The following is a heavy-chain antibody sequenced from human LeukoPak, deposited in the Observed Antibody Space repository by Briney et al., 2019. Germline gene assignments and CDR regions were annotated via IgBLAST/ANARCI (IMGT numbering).Heavy chain of an antibody. J-gene: IGHJ4*02. D-gene: IGHD3-16*02. V-gene: IGHV4-39*02. Sequence: PSETLSLTCTVSGGSISSSSYYWGWIRQPPGKGLEWIGSIYYSGSTYYNPSLKSRVTISVDTSKNQFSLKLSSVTAADTAVYYCARELTMITFGGVIVRRQYYFDYWGQGTLVIVSS. CDR1: GGSISSSSYY. CDR2: IYYSGST. CDR3: ARELTMITFGGVIVRRQYYFDY.